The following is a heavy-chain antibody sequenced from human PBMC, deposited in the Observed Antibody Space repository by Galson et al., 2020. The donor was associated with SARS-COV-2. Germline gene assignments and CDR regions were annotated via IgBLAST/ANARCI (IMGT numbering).Heavy chain of an antibody. CDR1: GFTFSDYY. V-gene: IGHV3-11*01. J-gene: IGHJ3*02. CDR3: ARHYSVSSGSYVDRNDAFDI. Sequence: KIGESLKISCAASGFTFSDYYMSWIRQAPGKGLEWVSYISDTSTTIYYTDSVKGRFTISRDNAKNSLYLQMNSLRAEDTAIYYCARHYSVSSGSYVDRNDAFDIWGQGTMVTVSS. D-gene: IGHD3-22*01. CDR2: ISDTSTTI.